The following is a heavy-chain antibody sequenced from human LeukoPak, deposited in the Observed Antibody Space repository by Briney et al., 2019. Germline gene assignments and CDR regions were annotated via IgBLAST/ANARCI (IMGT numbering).Heavy chain of an antibody. CDR2: FDPEDGET. CDR1: GYTLTELS. Sequence: GASVKVSCKVSGYTLTELSMHWVRQAPGKGLEWMGGFDPEDGETIYAQKFQGRVTMTEDTSTDTAYMELSSLRSEDTAVYYCATVPAAAGTPTLLGFDYWGQGTLVTVSS. V-gene: IGHV1-24*01. J-gene: IGHJ4*02. CDR3: ATVPAAAGTPTLLGFDY. D-gene: IGHD6-13*01.